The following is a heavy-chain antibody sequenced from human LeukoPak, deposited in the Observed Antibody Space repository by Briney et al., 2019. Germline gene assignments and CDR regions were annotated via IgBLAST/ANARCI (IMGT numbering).Heavy chain of an antibody. J-gene: IGHJ5*02. D-gene: IGHD4-17*01. V-gene: IGHV3-23*01. CDR1: GFTFSTYA. Sequence: GGSLRLSCAASGFTFSTYAINWVRQAPGRGLEWVSGISGSGTKTYSADSVKGRFTISRDNSKKTLYLQMNSLRAEDAAVYYCASANNGDYVYNWFDPWGQGTLVTVSS. CDR2: ISGSGTKT. CDR3: ASANNGDYVYNWFDP.